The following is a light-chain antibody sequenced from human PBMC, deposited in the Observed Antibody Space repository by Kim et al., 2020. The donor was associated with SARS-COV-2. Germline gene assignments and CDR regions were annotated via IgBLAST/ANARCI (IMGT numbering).Light chain of an antibody. Sequence: EIVMTQSPATLSVSPGERATLSCRASQSVGSYLAWYQQKPGQAPRLLIYGASTRATGVPARFSGSGSGTEFTLTITSLQSEDFAIYYCQQYNDWPPGDTFGQGTKLEI. J-gene: IGKJ2*01. CDR2: GAS. CDR1: QSVGSY. CDR3: QQYNDWPPGDT. V-gene: IGKV3-15*01.